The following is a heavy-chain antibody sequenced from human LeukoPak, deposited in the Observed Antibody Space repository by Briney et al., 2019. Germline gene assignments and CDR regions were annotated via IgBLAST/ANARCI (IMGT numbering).Heavy chain of an antibody. CDR3: ARTSGSYSGGTFDI. J-gene: IGHJ3*02. D-gene: IGHD1-26*01. V-gene: IGHV3-72*01. CDR1: GFTFSDHY. CDR2: IRNKANRYTT. Sequence: GGSLRLSCAASGFTFSDHYMDWVRQAPGKGLEWVGRIRNKANRYTTEYAASVKGRFTFSRDDSKNSLYLQMNSLKTEDTAMYYCARTSGSYSGGTFDIWGRGAMVTVSS.